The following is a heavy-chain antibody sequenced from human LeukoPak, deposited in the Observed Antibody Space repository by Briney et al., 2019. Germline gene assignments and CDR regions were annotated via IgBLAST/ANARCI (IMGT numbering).Heavy chain of an antibody. CDR2: IKSKTDGGTT. CDR3: TTDMGYCSSTSCYNWFDP. J-gene: IGHJ5*02. Sequence: GGSLRLSCAASGFTFSNAWMSWVRQAPGKGLEWVGRIKSKTDGGTTDYAAPVEGRFTISRDDSKNTLYLQMNSLKTEDTAVYYCTTDMGYCSSTSCYNWFDPWGQGTLVTVSS. V-gene: IGHV3-15*01. D-gene: IGHD2-2*01. CDR1: GFTFSNAW.